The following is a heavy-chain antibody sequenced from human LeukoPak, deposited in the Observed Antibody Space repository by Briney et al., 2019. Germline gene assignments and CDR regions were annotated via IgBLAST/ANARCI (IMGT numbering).Heavy chain of an antibody. Sequence: GASVKVSCKASGYTFTGYYMHWVRQAPGQGLEWMACINPNSGGTNYAQKFQGRVTMTRDTSISTAYMELSRLRSDDTAVYYCARTTYYDFWTGDPYFDYWGQGTLVTVSS. V-gene: IGHV1-2*02. CDR1: GYTFTGYY. CDR3: ARTTYYDFWTGDPYFDY. J-gene: IGHJ4*02. D-gene: IGHD3-3*01. CDR2: INPNSGGT.